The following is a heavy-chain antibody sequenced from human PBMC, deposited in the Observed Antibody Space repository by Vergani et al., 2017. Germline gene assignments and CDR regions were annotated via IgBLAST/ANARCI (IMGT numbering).Heavy chain of an antibody. CDR2: FYTGGGT. V-gene: IGHV4-4*07. J-gene: IGHJ6*02. CDR1: GDFSSSNY. CDR3: ARDPLYSTTWPFLLLDMDV. Sequence: QVKLQESGPGLVKPSETLSLICYVSGDFSSSNYWSWIRQPPGKGLEWIGRFYTGGGTSYNPSLKSRVTISVDTSKNQFSLQLSSVTAADTAVYYCARDPLYSTTWPFLLLDMDVWGQGTTVTVSS. D-gene: IGHD6-13*01.